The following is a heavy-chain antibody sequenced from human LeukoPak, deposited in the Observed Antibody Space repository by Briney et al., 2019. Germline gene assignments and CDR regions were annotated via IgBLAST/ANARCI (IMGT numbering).Heavy chain of an antibody. CDR3: ARDDFNRH. CDR1: GFTFSSYW. Sequence: GGPLRLSCAASGFTFSSYWMHWVRQAPGKGLVWVSRIRSDGSSTTYADSVKGRFTISRDNTKNTLYLQMNSLRADDTAVYYCARDDFNRHWGQGALVTV. J-gene: IGHJ4*02. D-gene: IGHD1-14*01. V-gene: IGHV3-74*01. CDR2: IRSDGSST.